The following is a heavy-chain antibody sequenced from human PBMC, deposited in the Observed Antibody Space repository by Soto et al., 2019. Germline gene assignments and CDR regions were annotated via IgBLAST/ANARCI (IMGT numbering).Heavy chain of an antibody. V-gene: IGHV3-7*01. CDR2: IKQDGSEK. CDR1: GFTFSSYW. J-gene: IGHJ5*02. CDR3: ARVSYYDFWSGYYDLGWFDP. Sequence: EVQLVESGGGLVQPGGSLRLSCAASGFTFSSYWMSWVRQAPGKGLEWVANIKQDGSEKYYVDSVKGRFTISRDNAKNSLYLQMNSLRAEDTAVYYCARVSYYDFWSGYYDLGWFDPWVQGTLVTVSS. D-gene: IGHD3-3*01.